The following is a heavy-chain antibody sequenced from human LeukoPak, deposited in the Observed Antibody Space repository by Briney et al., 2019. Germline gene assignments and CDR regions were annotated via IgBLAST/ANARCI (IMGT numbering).Heavy chain of an antibody. D-gene: IGHD3-22*01. CDR1: GYTFTGYY. Sequence: ASVKVSCKASGYTFTGYYMHWVRQAPGQGLEWMGWINPNSGDTNYAQKFQGRVTMTRDTSISTAYMELSRLTSDDTAMYYCARDRTSGYNWFDPWGQGTLVTVSS. CDR2: INPNSGDT. J-gene: IGHJ5*02. V-gene: IGHV1-2*02. CDR3: ARDRTSGYNWFDP.